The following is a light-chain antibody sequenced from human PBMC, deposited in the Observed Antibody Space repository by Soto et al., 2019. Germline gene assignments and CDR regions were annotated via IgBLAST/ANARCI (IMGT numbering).Light chain of an antibody. V-gene: IGKV3-15*01. CDR1: QSVSSQ. CDR3: QQYNDWPLT. Sequence: EIVMTQSPATLSVSPGERATLSCRASQSVSSQLAWYQQKPGQAPRVIIYGASTRATGFPARFSGSGSGTEFTLTIRSLQSEDFAVYYCQQYNDWPLTFGGGTKVDIK. CDR2: GAS. J-gene: IGKJ4*01.